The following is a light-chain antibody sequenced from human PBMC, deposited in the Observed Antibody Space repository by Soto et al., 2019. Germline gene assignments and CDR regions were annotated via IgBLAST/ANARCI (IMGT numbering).Light chain of an antibody. CDR1: SSNIGNNA. J-gene: IGLJ1*01. CDR2: YDD. V-gene: IGLV1-36*01. CDR3: AAWDDSLNGRV. Sequence: QSVLTQPPSVSEAPRQRVTISCSGSSSNIGNNAVNWYQQLPGKAPKLLIYYDDLLPSGVSDRFSGSKSGTSASLAISGLQSEDEADYYCAAWDDSLNGRVFGTGTKVNVL.